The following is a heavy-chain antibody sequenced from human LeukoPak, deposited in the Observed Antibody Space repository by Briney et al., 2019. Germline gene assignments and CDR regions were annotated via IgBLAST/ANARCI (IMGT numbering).Heavy chain of an antibody. J-gene: IGHJ6*03. V-gene: IGHV4-4*07. D-gene: IGHD3-3*01. Sequence: SETLSLTCTVSGGSISSYYWSWIRQPAGKGLEWSGRIYSSGSTNYSPSLKSRVTMSVDTSKNQFSLKLSSVTAADTAVYYCARVVVFGVVSSDYYYYYMDVWGKGTTVTVSS. CDR2: IYSSGST. CDR3: ARVVVFGVVSSDYYYYYMDV. CDR1: GGSISSYY.